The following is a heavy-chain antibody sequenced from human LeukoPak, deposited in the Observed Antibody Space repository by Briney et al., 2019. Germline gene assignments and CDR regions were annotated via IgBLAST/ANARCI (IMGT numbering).Heavy chain of an antibody. CDR3: ARMLVNTAMVPRH. V-gene: IGHV4-38-2*02. J-gene: IGHJ4*02. CDR2: SHHSGNT. Sequence: PSETLSLTCTVSGYSISSGYYWGWIRQPPGKGLEWIGSSHHSGNTYYSPSLKSRVTISVDTSKNQVSLKLSSVTAADTAMYYCARMLVNTAMVPRHWGQGTLVTVSS. D-gene: IGHD5-18*01. CDR1: GYSISSGYY.